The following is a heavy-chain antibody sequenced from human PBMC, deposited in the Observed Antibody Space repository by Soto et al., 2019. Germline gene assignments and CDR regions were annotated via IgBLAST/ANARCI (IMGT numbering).Heavy chain of an antibody. CDR2: ISSIGST. V-gene: IGHV4-30-4*01. D-gene: IGHD3-9*01. CDR1: GGSISNGDYF. J-gene: IGHJ6*02. CDR3: ARGLVIRPYYYHGMDV. Sequence: QVQLQESGPGLVKPSQTLSLTCTVSGGSISNGDYFWSWIRQSPGKGLEGIGYISSIGSTYYNPSLKSRVSVSRDSSKYQFSLKLSSVTTTDTAVYYCARGLVIRPYYYHGMDVWAQGPTVTVSS.